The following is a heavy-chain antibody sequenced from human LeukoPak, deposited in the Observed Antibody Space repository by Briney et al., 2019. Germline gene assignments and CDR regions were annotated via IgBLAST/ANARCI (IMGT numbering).Heavy chain of an antibody. CDR3: ARAPFEAARFNWFDP. CDR2: INPNSGGT. V-gene: IGHV1-2*02. D-gene: IGHD6-6*01. Sequence: GASVKVSCKASGYTFTGYYMHWVRQAPGQGLEWMGWINPNSGGTNYAQKFQGRVTMTRDTSISTAYMELSRLRSDDTAVYYCARAPFEAARFNWFDPWGQGTLVTVSS. J-gene: IGHJ5*02. CDR1: GYTFTGYY.